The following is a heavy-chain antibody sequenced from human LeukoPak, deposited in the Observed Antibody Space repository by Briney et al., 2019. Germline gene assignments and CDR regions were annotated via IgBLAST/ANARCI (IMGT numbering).Heavy chain of an antibody. CDR3: ATDIGGVAEIGNFDY. V-gene: IGHV1-18*01. J-gene: IGHJ4*02. CDR2: ISAYNGNT. Sequence: GASVKVSCKASGYTFTSYGISWVRQAPGQGLEWMGWISAYNGNTNYAQKLQGRVTMTTDTSTSTAYMELRSLRSDDTAVYYCATDIGGVAEIGNFDYWGQGTLVTVSS. D-gene: IGHD1-26*01. CDR1: GYTFTSYG.